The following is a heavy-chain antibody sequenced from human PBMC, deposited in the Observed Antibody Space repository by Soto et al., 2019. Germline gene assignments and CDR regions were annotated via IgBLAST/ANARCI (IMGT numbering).Heavy chain of an antibody. J-gene: IGHJ6*02. V-gene: IGHV1-69*12. CDR3: ARHPVSGSYASYYGMDV. Sequence: QVQLVQSGAEVKKPGSSVKVSCKASGGTFSSYAISWVRQAPGQGLEWMGGIIPIFGTANYAQEFQGRVTITADESTSTAYMELSSLRSEDTAVYYCARHPVSGSYASYYGMDVWGQGTTVTVSS. CDR2: IIPIFGTA. D-gene: IGHD1-26*01. CDR1: GGTFSSYA.